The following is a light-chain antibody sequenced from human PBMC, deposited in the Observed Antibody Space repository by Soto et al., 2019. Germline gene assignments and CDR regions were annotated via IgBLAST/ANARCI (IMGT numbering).Light chain of an antibody. CDR1: QTTSPKY. V-gene: IGKV3-20*01. CDR3: QNFGSSPQVT. J-gene: IGKJ5*01. CDR2: GAS. Sequence: EIELTQSPVTLAMSPLESTNLSCIVSQTTSPKYVAWYQQRRGLAPRLIVYGASKRAAGIPDRFRGSGSGSEFSLTISGLEPEDFAVYFCQNFGSSPQVTFGHGKRLELK.